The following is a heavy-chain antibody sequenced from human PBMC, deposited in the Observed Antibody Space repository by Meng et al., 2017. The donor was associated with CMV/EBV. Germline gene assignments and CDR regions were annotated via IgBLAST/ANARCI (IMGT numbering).Heavy chain of an antibody. Sequence: GESLKISCAASGFTVSSNYMSWVRQAPGKGLEWVSVIYSGGSTYYADSVKGRFTISRDNAKNSLYLQMNSLRAEDTALYYCAKGHVLRFLPTLLNGMDVWGQGTTVTVSS. J-gene: IGHJ6*02. CDR1: GFTVSSNY. CDR2: IYSGGST. CDR3: AKGHVLRFLPTLLNGMDV. D-gene: IGHD3-3*01. V-gene: IGHV3-53*05.